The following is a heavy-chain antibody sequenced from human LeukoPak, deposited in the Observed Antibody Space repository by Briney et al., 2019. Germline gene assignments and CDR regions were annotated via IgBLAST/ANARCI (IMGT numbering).Heavy chain of an antibody. CDR3: ARAGFGLAPHRGTPFDY. J-gene: IGHJ4*02. CDR1: GFTFSSYA. V-gene: IGHV4-34*01. CDR2: INHSGSS. D-gene: IGHD3-10*01. Sequence: PGGSLRLSCAASGFTFSSYAMSWIRQPPGKGLEWIGEINHSGSSSYNPSLKSRVTISVDTSKNQFSLKLTSVTAADTAVYYCARAGFGLAPHRGTPFDYWGQGTLVTVSS.